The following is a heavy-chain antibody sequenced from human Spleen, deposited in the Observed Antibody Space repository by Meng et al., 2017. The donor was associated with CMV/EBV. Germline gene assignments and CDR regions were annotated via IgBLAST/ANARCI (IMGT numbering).Heavy chain of an antibody. CDR3: ATRGHNNWLDP. CDR2: VDPDSTAT. D-gene: IGHD3-10*01. V-gene: IGHV1-2*02. J-gene: IGHJ5*02. CDR1: GSTFTGYY. Sequence: SCKASGSTFTGYYIHWVRQAPGQGLEWVGWVDPDSTATNYAQNFQGRVTMTSDASISTAYMELSRLRFDDTAVYYCATRGHNNWLDPWGQGTLVTVSS.